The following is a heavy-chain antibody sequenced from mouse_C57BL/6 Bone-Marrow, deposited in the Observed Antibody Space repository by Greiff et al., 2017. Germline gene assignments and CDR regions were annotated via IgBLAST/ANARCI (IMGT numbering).Heavy chain of an antibody. D-gene: IGHD2-1*01. CDR2: IYPGDGDT. CDR1: GYAFSGYW. J-gene: IGHJ3*01. Sequence: QVQLKQSGAELVKPGASVKISCTASGYAFSGYWMNWVKQRPGKGLEWIGQIYPGDGDTNYTGKFKGKATLTADKSSSAAYMQLSSLTSEDSAVYFCARGLYYGGQGTLVTVSA. V-gene: IGHV1-80*01. CDR3: ARGLYY.